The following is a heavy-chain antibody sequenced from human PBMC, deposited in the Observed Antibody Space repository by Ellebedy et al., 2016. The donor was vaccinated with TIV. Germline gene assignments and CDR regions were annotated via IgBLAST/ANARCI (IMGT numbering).Heavy chain of an antibody. CDR1: GGSISPYY. V-gene: IGHV4-59*01. Sequence: MPSETLSLTCTVSGGSISPYYWSWIRQPPGKGLEWIGYISYSGSTNYNPSLKSRVAISVDTSKNQFSLKLSSVTAADTAVYYCARVTGGLTTYYYYGMDVWGQGTTVTVSS. J-gene: IGHJ6*02. CDR3: ARVTGGLTTYYYYGMDV. CDR2: ISYSGST. D-gene: IGHD4/OR15-4a*01.